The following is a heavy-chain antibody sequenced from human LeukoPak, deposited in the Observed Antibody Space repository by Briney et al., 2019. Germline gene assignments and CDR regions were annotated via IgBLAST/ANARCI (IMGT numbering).Heavy chain of an antibody. CDR2: INHSGST. J-gene: IGHJ6*02. Sequence: SETLSLTCAVYGGSFSGYYWSWIRQPPGKGLEWIGEINHSGSTNYNPSLKSRVTISVDTSKNQFSLKLSSVTAADTAVYYCARSGIAAAGTNYYYGMDVWGQGTTATVSS. CDR1: GGSFSGYY. V-gene: IGHV4-34*01. D-gene: IGHD6-13*01. CDR3: ARSGIAAAGTNYYYGMDV.